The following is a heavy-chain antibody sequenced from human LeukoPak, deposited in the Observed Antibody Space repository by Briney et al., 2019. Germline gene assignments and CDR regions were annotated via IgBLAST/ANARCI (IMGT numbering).Heavy chain of an antibody. V-gene: IGHV3-23*01. CDR2: ISGNVGST. CDR1: GFTFSTYA. Sequence: GGSLRLSCAASGFTFSTYAMSWVRQAPGKGLEWVSTISGNVGSTYYADSVKGRFTISRDNSKNTLYLQMNSLRADDTAVYYCAKPPPDSSSWLFDYWAQGPLVTVSS. CDR3: AKPPPDSSSWLFDY. D-gene: IGHD6-13*01. J-gene: IGHJ4*02.